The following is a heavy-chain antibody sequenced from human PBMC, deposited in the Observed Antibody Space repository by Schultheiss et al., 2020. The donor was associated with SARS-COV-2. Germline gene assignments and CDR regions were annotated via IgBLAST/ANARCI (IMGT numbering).Heavy chain of an antibody. CDR3: ARDPKPNSSGWYYYYYGMDV. Sequence: ASVKVSCKASGYTFTSYYMHWVRQAPGQGLEWMGIINPSGGSTSYAQKFQGRVTMTRDTSTSTVYMELSSLRSEDTAVYYCARDPKPNSSGWYYYYYGMDVWGQGTTVTVSS. CDR1: GYTFTSYY. V-gene: IGHV1-46*01. J-gene: IGHJ6*02. D-gene: IGHD6-19*01. CDR2: INPSGGST.